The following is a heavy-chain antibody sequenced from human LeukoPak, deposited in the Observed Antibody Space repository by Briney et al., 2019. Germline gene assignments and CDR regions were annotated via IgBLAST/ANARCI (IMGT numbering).Heavy chain of an antibody. CDR3: ARGPYGSGSYYNEDAFDI. CDR2: ISAYNGNT. J-gene: IGHJ3*02. CDR1: GYTFTSYG. D-gene: IGHD3-10*01. Sequence: EASVKVSCKASGYTFTSYGISWVRQAPGQGLEWMGWISAYNGNTNYAQKLQGRVTMTTDTSTSTAYMELSSLRSEDTAVYYCARGPYGSGSYYNEDAFDIWGQGTMVTVSS. V-gene: IGHV1-18*01.